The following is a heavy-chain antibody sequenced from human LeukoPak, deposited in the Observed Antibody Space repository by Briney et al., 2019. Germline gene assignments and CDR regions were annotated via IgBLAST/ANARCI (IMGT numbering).Heavy chain of an antibody. CDR1: GGTFSSYA. Sequence: SVKVSCKASGGTFSSYAISWVRQAPGQGLEWMGGIIPIFGTANDAQKFQGRVTITTDESTSTAYMELSSLRSEDTAVYYCASAPAEQYCSGGSCYSVRFGYYMDVWGKGTTVTVSS. CDR3: ASAPAEQYCSGGSCYSVRFGYYMDV. D-gene: IGHD2-15*01. V-gene: IGHV1-69*05. CDR2: IIPIFGTA. J-gene: IGHJ6*03.